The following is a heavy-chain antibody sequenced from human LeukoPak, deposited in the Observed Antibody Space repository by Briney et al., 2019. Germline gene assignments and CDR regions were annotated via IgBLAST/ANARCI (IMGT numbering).Heavy chain of an antibody. CDR3: ARANRITMVRYFDY. Sequence: SVKVSCKASGGTFSGYAISWVRQAPGQGLEWMGGIIPIFGTANYAQKFQGRVTITADKSTSTVYMELSSLRSEDTAVYYCARANRITMVRYFDYWGQGTLVTVSS. V-gene: IGHV1-69*06. J-gene: IGHJ4*02. CDR2: IIPIFGTA. D-gene: IGHD3-10*01. CDR1: GGTFSGYA.